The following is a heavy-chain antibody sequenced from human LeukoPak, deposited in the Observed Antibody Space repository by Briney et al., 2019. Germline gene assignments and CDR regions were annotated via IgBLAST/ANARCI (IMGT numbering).Heavy chain of an antibody. Sequence: GGSLRLSCAASGITFRSYGMHWVRQAPGKGLEWVAVISYDGSHTYYADSVKGRFSISRDNSKNTLYLQMNSLRADDTTVYYCAKGARGDTVTSIVGLNWFDPWGQGTLVTVSS. CDR3: AKGARGDTVTSIVGLNWFDP. V-gene: IGHV3-30*18. D-gene: IGHD4-17*01. CDR1: GITFRSYG. CDR2: ISYDGSHT. J-gene: IGHJ5*02.